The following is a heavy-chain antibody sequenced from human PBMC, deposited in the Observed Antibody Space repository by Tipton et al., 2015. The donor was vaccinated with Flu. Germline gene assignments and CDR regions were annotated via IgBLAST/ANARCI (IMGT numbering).Heavy chain of an antibody. V-gene: IGHV4-59*01. CDR2: IYYSGST. D-gene: IGHD2-15*01. CDR1: GGSISSYY. J-gene: IGHJ4*02. CDR3: ARGFAAAPGKIVFDY. Sequence: TLSLTCTVSGGSISSYYWSWIRQPPGKGLEWIGYIYYSGSTNYNPSLKSRVTISVDTSKNQFSLKLSSVTAADTAVYYCARGFAAAPGKIVFDYWGQGTLVTVSS.